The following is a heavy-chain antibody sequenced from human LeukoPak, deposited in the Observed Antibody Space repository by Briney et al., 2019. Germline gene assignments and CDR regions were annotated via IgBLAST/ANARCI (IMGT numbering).Heavy chain of an antibody. D-gene: IGHD2-21*01. CDR3: ARSGGWGAIASGYYGMDV. V-gene: IGHV4-30-4*01. Sequence: SETLSLTCTVSGGSISSSSYYWSWIRQPPGKGLEWIGYIYYSGSTYYNPSLKSRVTISVDTSKNQFSLKLSSVTAADTAVYYCARSGGWGAIASGYYGMDVWGQGTTVTVSS. CDR2: IYYSGST. J-gene: IGHJ6*02. CDR1: GGSISSSSYY.